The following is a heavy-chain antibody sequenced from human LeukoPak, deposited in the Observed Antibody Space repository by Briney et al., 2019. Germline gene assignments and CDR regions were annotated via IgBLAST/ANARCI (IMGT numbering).Heavy chain of an antibody. CDR1: GFTFSNYA. Sequence: GGSLRLSCAASGFTFSNYAMSWVRQAPGKGLEWVGRIKSKTDGGTTDYAAPVKGRFTISRDDSKNTLYLQMNSLKTEDTAVYYCTTDVLIVATIRVDYWGQGTLVTVSS. CDR3: TTDVLIVATIRVDY. D-gene: IGHD5-12*01. CDR2: IKSKTDGGTT. J-gene: IGHJ4*02. V-gene: IGHV3-15*01.